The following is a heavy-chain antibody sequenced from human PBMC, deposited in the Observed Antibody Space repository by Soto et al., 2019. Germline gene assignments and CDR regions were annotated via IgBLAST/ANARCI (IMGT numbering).Heavy chain of an antibody. CDR3: ASGIQLWLRRINNGYSG. D-gene: IGHD5-18*01. CDR1: GGTFSTYA. J-gene: IGHJ4*02. Sequence: QVQLVQSGDEVKKPESSVKGSCKAPGGTFSTYAISWIRQAPGQGLEWMGGIIPMFGTANYAQRFQDRVTITADESTNTVYMELSSLRSEDTAVYFCASGIQLWLRRINNGYSGWGQGTLVTVSS. CDR2: IIPMFGTA. V-gene: IGHV1-69*12.